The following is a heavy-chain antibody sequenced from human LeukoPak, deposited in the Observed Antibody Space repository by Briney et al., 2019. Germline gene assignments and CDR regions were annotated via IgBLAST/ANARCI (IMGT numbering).Heavy chain of an antibody. D-gene: IGHD5-24*01. CDR3: ARGQRRHIDMAPSFDY. V-gene: IGHV1-46*01. Sequence: ASVKVSCKASGYSFTSHYMHWVRQAPGQGLEWLGLINPSGSSTLYAQKFQGRVTMTRDMSTTTDYMELSSLRSEDTAVYYCARGQRRHIDMAPSFDYWGQGTLVTVSS. CDR2: INPSGSST. CDR1: GYSFTSHY. J-gene: IGHJ4*02.